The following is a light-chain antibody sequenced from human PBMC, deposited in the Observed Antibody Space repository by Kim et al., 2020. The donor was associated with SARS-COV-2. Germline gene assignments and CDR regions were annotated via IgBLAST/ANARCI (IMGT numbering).Light chain of an antibody. J-gene: IGLJ2*01. Sequence: GQRATISCSGGDSTIGSQNVYWYQQFPETAPKLLIYSNNQRPSGVPDRFSGSKSGTSASLAITGLRSEDEADYYCATWDDSLSGSVFGGGTQLTVL. CDR3: ATWDDSLSGSV. CDR1: DSTIGSQN. V-gene: IGLV1-47*01. CDR2: SNN.